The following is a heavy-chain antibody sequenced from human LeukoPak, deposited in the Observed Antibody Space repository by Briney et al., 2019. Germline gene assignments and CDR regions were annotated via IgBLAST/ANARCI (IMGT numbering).Heavy chain of an antibody. CDR3: ARDRYFDL. J-gene: IGHJ2*01. Sequence: SETLSLTCAVYGGSFSGNYWSWIRQPPGKGLEWIGDINHSGTTNYSPSLKSRVTISVDTSKNQFSLKLSSVTAADTAVYYCARDRYFDLWGRGTLVTVSS. CDR2: INHSGTT. V-gene: IGHV4-34*01. CDR1: GGSFSGNY.